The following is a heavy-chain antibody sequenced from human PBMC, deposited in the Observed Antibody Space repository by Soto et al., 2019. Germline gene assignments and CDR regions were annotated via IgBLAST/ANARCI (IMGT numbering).Heavy chain of an antibody. CDR1: GGSLSDSY. CDR2: INHSGAA. J-gene: IGHJ4*02. Sequence: QVQLQQWGARLLKPSETLSLTCVVYGGSLSDSYWSWIRQPPGKGLEWIGDINHSGAANYGPSLXGXXILSVDTSKNHFSLKLSSVTAADTAVYYGAKNFDYWGQGTLVTVSS. CDR3: AKNFDY. V-gene: IGHV4-34*01.